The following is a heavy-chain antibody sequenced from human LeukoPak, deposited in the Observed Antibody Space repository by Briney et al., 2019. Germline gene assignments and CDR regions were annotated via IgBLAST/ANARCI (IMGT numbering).Heavy chain of an antibody. CDR1: GFTFSSYS. CDR3: ARDRYGDYDFDY. Sequence: GGSLRLSCAASGFTFSSYSMNWVRQAPGKGLEWVSSISSSSSYIYYADSVKGRFTISRDNAKNSLYLQMNSLRAEDTAVYYCARDRYGDYDFDYWGQGTLVTVSS. CDR2: ISSSSSYI. V-gene: IGHV3-21*01. D-gene: IGHD4-17*01. J-gene: IGHJ4*02.